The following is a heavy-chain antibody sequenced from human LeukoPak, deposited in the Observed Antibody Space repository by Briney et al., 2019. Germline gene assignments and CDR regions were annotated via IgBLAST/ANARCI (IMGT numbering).Heavy chain of an antibody. J-gene: IGHJ4*02. D-gene: IGHD3-3*01. Sequence: NPSETLSLTCTVSGGSISSYYWSWIRQPPGKGLEWIGYIYYSGSTNYNPSLKSRVTISVDTSKNQFSLKLSSVTAADTVVYYCARFNYDFWSGSLYYFDYWGQGTLVTVSS. CDR2: IYYSGST. CDR1: GGSISSYY. V-gene: IGHV4-59*08. CDR3: ARFNYDFWSGSLYYFDY.